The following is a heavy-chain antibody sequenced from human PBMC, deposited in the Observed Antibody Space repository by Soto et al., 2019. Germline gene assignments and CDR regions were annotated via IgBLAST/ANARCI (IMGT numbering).Heavy chain of an antibody. Sequence: SVKVSCKASGGTFSSYAISWLRQSPGQGLEWMGGIIPIFGTANYAQKFQGRVTITADESTSTAYMELSSLRSEDTAVYYCARADYGDYAGHYYYGMDVWGQGTTVTVSS. D-gene: IGHD4-17*01. CDR1: GGTFSSYA. J-gene: IGHJ6*02. CDR2: IIPIFGTA. CDR3: ARADYGDYAGHYYYGMDV. V-gene: IGHV1-69*13.